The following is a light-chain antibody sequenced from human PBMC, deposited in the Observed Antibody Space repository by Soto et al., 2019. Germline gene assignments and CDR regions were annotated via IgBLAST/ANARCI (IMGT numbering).Light chain of an antibody. CDR2: KAS. CDR3: QQYDSYPYT. V-gene: IGKV1-5*03. CDR1: QRINRW. J-gene: IGKJ2*01. Sequence: DIPMTQSPSTLSAFVGDRVTITCRASQRINRWLAWYQQKPGQAPKVLIYKASSLESGVPSRFSGSGSGTEFTLTINSLQPDDFATYYCQQYDSYPYTFGQGTKVEIK.